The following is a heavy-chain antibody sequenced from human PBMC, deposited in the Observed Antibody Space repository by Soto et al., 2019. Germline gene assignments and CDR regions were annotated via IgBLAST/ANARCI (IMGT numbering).Heavy chain of an antibody. CDR2: IYYSGTA. CDR3: ARGDGIQLGSLAGRYYYHKMDV. Sequence: QVQLRESGPGLVKYSETLSLTCTVSGGSISTYYWSWVRQPPGQGLEWIGYIYYSGTATYNPSPRSRVTISVDTSKNQCSLRLSSVTASDTAVYYGARGDGIQLGSLAGRYYYHKMDVWGQGTTVTVYS. J-gene: IGHJ6*02. V-gene: IGHV4-59*01. CDR1: GGSISTYY. D-gene: IGHD1-1*01.